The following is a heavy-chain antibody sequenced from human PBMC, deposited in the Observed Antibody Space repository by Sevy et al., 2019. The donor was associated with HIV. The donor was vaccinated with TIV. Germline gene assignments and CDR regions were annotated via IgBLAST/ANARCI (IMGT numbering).Heavy chain of an antibody. J-gene: IGHJ4*02. D-gene: IGHD3-3*01. CDR2: IRSNTYGGTT. CDR3: SRARAEVDYDFWSGSYRFDY. Sequence: GGSLRLSCTTSGFTFRDFALSWVRQAPGKGLEWVGFIRSNTYGGTTEYAASVKGRFTISRDDSKSIAYLQMNSLKSEDTAVYYCSRARAEVDYDFWSGSYRFDYWGQGTLVTVSS. CDR1: GFTFRDFA. V-gene: IGHV3-49*04.